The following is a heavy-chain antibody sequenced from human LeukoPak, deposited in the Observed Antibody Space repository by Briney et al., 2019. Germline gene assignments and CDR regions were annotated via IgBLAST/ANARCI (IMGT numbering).Heavy chain of an antibody. D-gene: IGHD3/OR15-3a*01. J-gene: IGHJ4*02. CDR2: IYYSGST. V-gene: IGHV4-39*01. Sequence: PSETLSLTCTVSGGSISSSSYYWGWIRQPPGKGLEWIGSIYYSGSTYYNPSLKSRVTISVDTSKNQFSLKLSSVTAADTAVYYCARRFLDSYFDYWGQGTLVTVSS. CDR1: GGSISSSSYY. CDR3: ARRFLDSYFDY.